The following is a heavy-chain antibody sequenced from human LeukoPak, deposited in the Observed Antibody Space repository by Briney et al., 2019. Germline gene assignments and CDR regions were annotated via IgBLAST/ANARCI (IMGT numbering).Heavy chain of an antibody. V-gene: IGHV4-59*12. J-gene: IGHJ4*02. CDR2: IYYSGST. CDR3: ARLSKNYVWGSYRFDY. CDR1: GGSISSYY. D-gene: IGHD3-16*02. Sequence: PSETLSLTCTVSGGSISSYYWSWIRQPPGKGLEWVGYIYYSGSTNYNPSLKSRVTISVDTSKNQFSLKLSSVTAADTAVYYCARLSKNYVWGSYRFDYWGQGTLVTVSS.